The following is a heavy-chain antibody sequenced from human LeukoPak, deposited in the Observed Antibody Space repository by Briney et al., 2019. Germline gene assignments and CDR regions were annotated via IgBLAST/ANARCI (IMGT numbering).Heavy chain of an antibody. J-gene: IGHJ6*03. CDR2: ISWNSGSI. CDR1: GFTFDDYA. CDR3: VKSSSWDYYYYMDV. V-gene: IGHV3-9*03. Sequence: GRSLRLSCAASGFTFDDYAMHWVRQAPGKGLEWVSGISWNSGSIGYADSVKGRFTISRDNAKNSLYLQMNSLRAEDMALYYCVKSSSWDYYYYMDVWGKGTTVTVSS. D-gene: IGHD6-13*01.